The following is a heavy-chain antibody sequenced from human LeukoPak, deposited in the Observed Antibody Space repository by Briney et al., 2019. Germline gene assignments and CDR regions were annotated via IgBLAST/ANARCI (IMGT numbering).Heavy chain of an antibody. J-gene: IGHJ6*04. CDR3: ARNQMTTVTGFYYYGMDV. D-gene: IGHD4-17*01. CDR2: IFHSGST. Sequence: PSETLSLTCAVSGGSISSSNWWSWVRPPPGKGLEWIGEIFHSGSTNYNPSLLSRVTISVDESKNQFSLKLSSVTAADTAVYYCARNQMTTVTGFYYYGMDVWGKGTTVTVSS. CDR1: GGSISSSNW. V-gene: IGHV4-4*02.